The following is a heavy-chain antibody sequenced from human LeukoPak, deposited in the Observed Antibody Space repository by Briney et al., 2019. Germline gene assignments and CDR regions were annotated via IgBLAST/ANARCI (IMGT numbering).Heavy chain of an antibody. D-gene: IGHD6-19*01. CDR3: AILMGSGWSVPPSDY. J-gene: IGHJ4*02. Sequence: SETLSLTCAVYGGSFSGYYWSWIRQPPGKGLEWIGEINHSGSTNYNPSLKSRVTISVDTSKNQFSLRLSSVTAADPAVYYCAILMGSGWSVPPSDYWGQGTLVTVSS. CDR1: GGSFSGYY. CDR2: INHSGST. V-gene: IGHV4-34*01.